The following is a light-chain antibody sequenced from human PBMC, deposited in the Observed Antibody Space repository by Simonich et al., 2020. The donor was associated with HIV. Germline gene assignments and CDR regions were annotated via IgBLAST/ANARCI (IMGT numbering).Light chain of an antibody. CDR1: QTISSN. CDR2: GAS. V-gene: IGKV3-15*01. J-gene: IGKJ5*01. CDR3: QQYNNGPPIT. Sequence: EIMMTQSPATLSVSPGERATLSCRASQTISSNLAWYQQKPVQAPRLLIFGASTRTTGIPARFSGSGSGTEFTLTLSSMQSEDFAVYYCQQYNNGPPITFGQGTRLEIK.